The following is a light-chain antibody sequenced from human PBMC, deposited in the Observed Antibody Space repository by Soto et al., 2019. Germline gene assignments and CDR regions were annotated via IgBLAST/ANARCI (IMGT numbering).Light chain of an antibody. CDR1: QSVSNY. CDR2: DAS. CDR3: QQRSNWPPLT. V-gene: IGKV3-11*01. Sequence: ESVLTQSPGTLSLSPGERATLSCRASQSVSNYLVWYQQKPGQAPRLLIYDASNRATGIPARFSGSGSGTDFTLTISSLEPEDFAVYYCQQRSNWPPLTFGGGTKVDIK. J-gene: IGKJ4*01.